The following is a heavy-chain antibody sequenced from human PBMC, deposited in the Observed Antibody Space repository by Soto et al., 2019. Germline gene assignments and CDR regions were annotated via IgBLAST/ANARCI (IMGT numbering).Heavy chain of an antibody. V-gene: IGHV4-39*01. CDR1: GCSISNSSYY. Sequence: SDTLYLNCTVSGCSISNSSYYCGLIRQPPVNGLECIGIIYYSGSTYYNPSLKSRVTISVDTSKNQFSLKLSSVTAADTAVYYCARLRRYCSSTSCGRDAFDIWGQGTMVT. J-gene: IGHJ3*02. CDR2: IYYSGST. D-gene: IGHD2-2*01. CDR3: ARLRRYCSSTSCGRDAFDI.